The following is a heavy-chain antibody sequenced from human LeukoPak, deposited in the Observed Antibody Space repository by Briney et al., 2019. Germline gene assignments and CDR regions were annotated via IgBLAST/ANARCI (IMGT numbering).Heavy chain of an antibody. D-gene: IGHD6-19*01. CDR3: ARDRGSSGWSVWFDP. CDR2: ISAYNGNT. V-gene: IGHV1-18*01. J-gene: IGHJ5*02. CDR1: GYTFTSSG. Sequence: ASVKVSCKASGYTFTSSGISWVRQAPGQGLEWMGWISAYNGNTNYAQKLQGRVTMTTDTSTSTAYMELRSLRSDDTAVYYCARDRGSSGWSVWFDPWGQGTLVTVSS.